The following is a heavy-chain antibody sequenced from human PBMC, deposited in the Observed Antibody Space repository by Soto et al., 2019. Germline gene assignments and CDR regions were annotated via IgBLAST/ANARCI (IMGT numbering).Heavy chain of an antibody. Sequence: ASVKVSCKASGYTFTSYGISWVRQAPGQGLEWMGWISANNGNTNYAQKFQGRVTMTRDTSISTAYMELSRLRSDDTAVYYCARGNTMVRGVIIKAYYYYGMDVWGQGTTVTVS. CDR1: GYTFTSYG. CDR2: ISANNGNT. V-gene: IGHV1-18*01. J-gene: IGHJ6*02. CDR3: ARGNTMVRGVIIKAYYYYGMDV. D-gene: IGHD3-10*01.